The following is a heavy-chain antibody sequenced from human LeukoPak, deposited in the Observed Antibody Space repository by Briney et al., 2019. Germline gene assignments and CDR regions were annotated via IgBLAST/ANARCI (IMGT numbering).Heavy chain of an antibody. CDR3: ARDVMATIDY. J-gene: IGHJ4*02. CDR2: ISSSSSYI. CDR1: GFTFSSYS. D-gene: IGHD5-24*01. Sequence: GGSLRLSCAASGFTFSSYSMNWVRQAPGKGLEWVSSISSSSSYIYYADSVKGRFTISRDNAKNSLYLQMNSLRAEDTAVHYCARDVMATIDYWGQGTLVAVSS. V-gene: IGHV3-21*01.